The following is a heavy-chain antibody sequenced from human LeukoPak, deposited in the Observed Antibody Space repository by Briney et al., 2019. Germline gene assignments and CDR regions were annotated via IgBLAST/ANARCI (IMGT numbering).Heavy chain of an antibody. V-gene: IGHV3-23*01. J-gene: IGHJ5*01. CDR1: GLTLSNYG. Sequence: GVSLRLSCAASGLTLSNYGTSWVRQSRGRGRESVSTINANSGTTSYAASVRGRFTISRDNSKNTLYLQLNTLRADDTATYYCAKPISGGLAVTADWFHPWGQGTLVVVSS. CDR2: INANSGTT. D-gene: IGHD6-19*01. CDR3: AKPISGGLAVTADWFHP.